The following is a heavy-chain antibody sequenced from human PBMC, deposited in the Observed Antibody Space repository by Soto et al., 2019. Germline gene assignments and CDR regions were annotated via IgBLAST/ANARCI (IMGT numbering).Heavy chain of an antibody. D-gene: IGHD5-18*01. CDR3: AREFSAMVSRWFAP. J-gene: IGHJ5*02. Sequence: ASVKVSCKASGYTFTSYGISWVRQAPGQGLEWMGWISAYNGNTNYAQKLQGRVTMTTDTSTSTAYMELRSLRSDDTAVYYCAREFSAMVSRWFAPWGQGTLVTVSS. CDR2: ISAYNGNT. V-gene: IGHV1-18*01. CDR1: GYTFTSYG.